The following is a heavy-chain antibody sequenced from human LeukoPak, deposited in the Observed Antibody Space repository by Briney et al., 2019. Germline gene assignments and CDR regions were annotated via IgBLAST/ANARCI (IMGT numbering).Heavy chain of an antibody. J-gene: IGHJ6*02. CDR2: ISGSGGST. CDR3: AKDQSSGWPHYYYYGMDV. CDR1: GFTFSTYA. V-gene: IGHV3-23*01. D-gene: IGHD6-19*01. Sequence: PGGSLRLSCTASGFTFSTYAMSWVRQAPGKGLEWVSAISGSGGSTYYADSVKGRSTISRDNSKNTLYLQMNSLRAEDTAVYYCAKDQSSGWPHYYYYGMDVWGQGTTVTVSS.